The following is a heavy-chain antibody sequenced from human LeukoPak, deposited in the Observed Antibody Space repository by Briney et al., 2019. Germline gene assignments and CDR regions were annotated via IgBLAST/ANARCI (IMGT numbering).Heavy chain of an antibody. D-gene: IGHD3-3*01. CDR3: AKETQYYDFWSGYSAY. J-gene: IGHJ4*02. Sequence: HPGGSLRLSCAASGFTFSSYAMSWVRQAPGKGLEWVSAISGSGGSTYYADSVKGRFTISRDNSKNTLYLQMNSLRAEDTAVYYCAKETQYYDFWSGYSAYWGQGTLVTVSS. CDR2: ISGSGGST. V-gene: IGHV3-23*01. CDR1: GFTFSSYA.